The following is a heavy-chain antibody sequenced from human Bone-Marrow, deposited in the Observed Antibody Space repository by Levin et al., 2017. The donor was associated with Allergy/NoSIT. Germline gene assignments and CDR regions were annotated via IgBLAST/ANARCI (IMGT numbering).Heavy chain of an antibody. CDR1: GFTFSSYA. CDR2: ISYDGSNK. CDR3: AREYITIFGVVRYYYGMDV. J-gene: IGHJ6*02. Sequence: GESLKISCAASGFTFSSYAMHWVRQAPGKGLEWVAVISYDGSNKYYADSVKGRFTISRDNSKNTLYLQMNSLRAEDTAVYYCAREYITIFGVVRYYYGMDVWGQGTTVTVSS. D-gene: IGHD3-3*01. V-gene: IGHV3-30*04.